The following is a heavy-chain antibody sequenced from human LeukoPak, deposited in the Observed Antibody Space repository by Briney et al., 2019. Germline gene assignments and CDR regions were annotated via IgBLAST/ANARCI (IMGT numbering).Heavy chain of an antibody. J-gene: IGHJ4*02. V-gene: IGHV3-21*04. D-gene: IGHD4-17*01. CDR3: AKDARGDYGDYLYYFDY. CDR1: GFTFSSYS. Sequence: GGSLRLSCAASGFTFSSYSMNWVRQAPGKGLEWVSSISSSSSYIYYADSVKGRFTISRDNAMNSLYLQMNSLRAEDTALYYCAKDARGDYGDYLYYFDYWGQGTLVTVSS. CDR2: ISSSSSYI.